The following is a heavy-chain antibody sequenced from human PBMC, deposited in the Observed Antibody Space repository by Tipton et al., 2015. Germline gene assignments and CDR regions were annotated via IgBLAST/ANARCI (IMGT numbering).Heavy chain of an antibody. CDR2: IYYSGCT. CDR1: GGSFSSYY. Sequence: TLSLTCAVYGGSFSSYYWSWIRQPPGKGLEWIGYIYYSGCTNYNPSLKSRVTISVDTSKNQFSLKRSSVTAAYTAVYYCARKNRWDYYGSDCYLCSCYDFCGMDVWVQVTSVTVS. D-gene: IGHD3-10*01. V-gene: IGHV4-59*01. CDR3: ARKNRWDYYGSDCYLCSCYDFCGMDV. J-gene: IGHJ6*02.